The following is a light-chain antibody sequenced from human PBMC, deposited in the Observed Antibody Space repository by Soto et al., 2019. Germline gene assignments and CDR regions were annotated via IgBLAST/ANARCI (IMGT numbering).Light chain of an antibody. CDR1: SSKIGNNY. CDR3: GTWDSSLNVV. Sequence: QSVLTQPPSVSAAPGQKVTISCSGNSSKIGNNYVSWYQQFPGKAPKLLIYDNNKRPSGIPDRFSGSRSGTSATLGITGLQTGDEADYYCGTWDSSLNVVFGGGTKGTVL. CDR2: DNN. J-gene: IGLJ3*02. V-gene: IGLV1-51*01.